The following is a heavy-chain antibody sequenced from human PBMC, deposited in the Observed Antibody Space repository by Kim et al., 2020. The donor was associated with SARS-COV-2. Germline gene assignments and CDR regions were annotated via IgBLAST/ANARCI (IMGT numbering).Heavy chain of an antibody. D-gene: IGHD1-20*01. J-gene: IGHJ4*02. CDR1: GFKFSDYR. V-gene: IGHV3-21*06. Sequence: GGSLRLSCAVSGFKFSDYRMNWVRQAPGKGLECVSSINSSSSSMYYADSVKGRFTISRDNAKNLVYLQMNSLRAEDTAMYYCASPVSISGRTYWGAEMLVTVSS. CDR2: INSSSSSM. CDR3: ASPVSISGRTY.